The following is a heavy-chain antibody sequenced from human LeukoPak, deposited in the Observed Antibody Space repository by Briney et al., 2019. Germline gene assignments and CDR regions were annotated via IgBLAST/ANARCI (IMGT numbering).Heavy chain of an antibody. CDR3: ARAGYGDLASLDLVDY. CDR2: IYTSGST. CDR1: GGSISSSNYY. V-gene: IGHV4-61*02. D-gene: IGHD4-17*01. J-gene: IGHJ4*02. Sequence: SETLSLTCTVSGGSISSSNYYWSWIRQPAGKGLEWIGRIYTSGSTNYNPSLKSRVTISVDTSKNQFSLKLSSVTAADTAVYYCARAGYGDLASLDLVDYWGQGTLVTVSS.